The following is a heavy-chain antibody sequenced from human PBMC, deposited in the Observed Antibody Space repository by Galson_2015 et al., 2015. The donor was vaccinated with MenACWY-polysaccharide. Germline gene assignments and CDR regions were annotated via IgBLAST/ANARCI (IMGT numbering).Heavy chain of an antibody. Sequence: SLRLSCAASGFTFSDYYMHWLRQAPGKGLEWVSYISDSGSAIYFADSVKGRFIISRDNAKNSLYLQMNSLRAEDTAVYFCARDPRGARSSYFDNWGHGILVTVSS. J-gene: IGHJ4*01. CDR2: ISDSGSAI. D-gene: IGHD3-10*01. CDR3: ARDPRGARSSYFDN. V-gene: IGHV3-11*01. CDR1: GFTFSDYY.